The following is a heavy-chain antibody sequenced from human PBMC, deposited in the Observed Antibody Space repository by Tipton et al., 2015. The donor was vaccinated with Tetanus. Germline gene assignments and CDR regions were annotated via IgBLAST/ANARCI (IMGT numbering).Heavy chain of an antibody. CDR3: ARDHRPTSRGSESYYYYGLDV. D-gene: IGHD3-10*01. CDR2: INSRSSSI. V-gene: IGHV3-21*06. CDR1: GFTFKSYT. J-gene: IGHJ6*02. Sequence: SLRLSCAASGFTFKSYTLNWVRQAPGKGLEWVSSINSRSSSIYYADSVKGRFTISRDNAKNSLSLEMNSLRADDTAVYYCARDHRPTSRGSESYYYYGLDVWGQGTTVTVSS.